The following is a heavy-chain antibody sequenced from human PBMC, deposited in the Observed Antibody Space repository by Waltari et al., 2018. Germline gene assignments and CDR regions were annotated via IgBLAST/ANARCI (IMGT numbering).Heavy chain of an antibody. J-gene: IGHJ4*02. Sequence: QLVQSGAEVKKPGASVKVSCKGSGYIFSNYGVTWVRPAPGQGLEWMGWISGYNGDAKYEEKFEGRVTMTRDTSTSTAYMEIRGLRSDDTAVYFCARDDVDSSAFGGFRGQGTQVTVSS. CDR1: GYIFSNYG. D-gene: IGHD3-16*01. CDR3: ARDDVDSSAFGGF. CDR2: ISGYNGDA. V-gene: IGHV1-18*01.